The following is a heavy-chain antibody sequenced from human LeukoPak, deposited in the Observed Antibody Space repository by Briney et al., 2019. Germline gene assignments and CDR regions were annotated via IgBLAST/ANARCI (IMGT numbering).Heavy chain of an antibody. V-gene: IGHV3-23*01. Sequence: GGSLRLSCAASGFSFSIYGMNWARQAPGKGREWVSGITGSGGTTYYADSVKGRATISRDNSKNTLYLQMNSLRAEDTAIYYCAKGAEEGVVITSVYYYYMDVWGKGTTVTISS. J-gene: IGHJ6*03. CDR2: ITGSGGTT. D-gene: IGHD3-22*01. CDR3: AKGAEEGVVITSVYYYYMDV. CDR1: GFSFSIYG.